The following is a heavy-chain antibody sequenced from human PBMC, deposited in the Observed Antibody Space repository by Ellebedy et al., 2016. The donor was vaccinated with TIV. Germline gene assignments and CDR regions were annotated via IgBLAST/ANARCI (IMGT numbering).Heavy chain of an antibody. CDR2: IYSGGST. J-gene: IGHJ4*02. Sequence: GESLKISCAASGFTVNTNYMRWVRQAPGKGLQWVSVIYSGGSTYDADSVMCRFTISRDHSKNTLYLQMNSLRAEDTAVYYCAGSPSTGYWGQGTLVTVSS. V-gene: IGHV3-53*01. CDR1: GFTVNTNY. D-gene: IGHD4-17*01. CDR3: AGSPSTGY.